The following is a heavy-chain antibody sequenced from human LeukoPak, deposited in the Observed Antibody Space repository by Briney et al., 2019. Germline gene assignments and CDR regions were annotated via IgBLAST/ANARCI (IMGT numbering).Heavy chain of an antibody. CDR2: ISTSGSAV. D-gene: IGHD1-20*01. J-gene: IGHJ6*04. CDR3: AREGGRITGTPSDV. Sequence: GGSLRLSCVASGFTFSHYYIDWVRQAPGKGLEWVSYISTSGSAVYYADSVKGRFSISRDNAKNSLYLQMNSLRAEDTAVYYCAREGGRITGTPSDVWGKGTTVTVSS. CDR1: GFTFSHYY. V-gene: IGHV3-11*04.